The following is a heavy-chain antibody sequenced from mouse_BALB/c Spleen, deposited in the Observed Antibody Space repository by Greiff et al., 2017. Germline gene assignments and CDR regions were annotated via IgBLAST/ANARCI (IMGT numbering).Heavy chain of an antibody. CDR2: INPSTGYT. V-gene: IGHV1-7*01. CDR1: GYTFTSYW. D-gene: IGHD1-2*01. CDR3: ARGPLRLPFAY. Sequence: QVQLQQSGAELAKPGASVKMSCKASGYTFTSYWMHWVKQRPGQGLEWIGYINPSTGYTEYNQKFKDKATLTADKSSSTAYMQLSSLTSEDSAVYYCARGPLRLPFAYWGQGTLVTVSA. J-gene: IGHJ3*01.